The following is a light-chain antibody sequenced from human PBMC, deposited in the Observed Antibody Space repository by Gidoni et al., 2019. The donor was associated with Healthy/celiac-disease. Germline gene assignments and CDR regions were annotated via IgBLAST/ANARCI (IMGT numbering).Light chain of an antibody. V-gene: IGLV1-47*01. CDR2: RNK. Sequence: QSVLTQPPSASGTPGQRVTISCSGSSSNIGSNYVYWYQQLPGTAPKLLIYRNKQRPSGFPDRFSGSKSGTSASLAISGLRSEDEADYYCAAWDDSLSGHWVFGGGTKLTVL. CDR3: AAWDDSLSGHWV. J-gene: IGLJ3*02. CDR1: SSNIGSNY.